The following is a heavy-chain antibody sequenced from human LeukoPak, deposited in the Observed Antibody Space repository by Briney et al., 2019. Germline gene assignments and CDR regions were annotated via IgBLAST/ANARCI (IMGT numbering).Heavy chain of an antibody. CDR2: ISGSGGST. CDR3: AKDQLWLSLDAFDI. CDR1: GFTFSSYA. D-gene: IGHD5-12*01. V-gene: IGHV3-23*01. J-gene: IGHJ3*02. Sequence: PGGSPRLFCAASGFTFSSYAMSWVRQAPGKGLEWVSAISGSGGSTYYADSVKGRFTISRDNSKNTLYLQMNSLRAEDTAMYYCAKDQLWLSLDAFDIWGQGTMVTVSS.